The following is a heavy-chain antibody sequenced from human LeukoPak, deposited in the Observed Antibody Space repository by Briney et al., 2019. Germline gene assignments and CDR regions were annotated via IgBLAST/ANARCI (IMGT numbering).Heavy chain of an antibody. Sequence: GGSLRLSCATSTFTFSSYTMNWVRQAPGKGLEWVSSISPSGNSKYHADSVKGRFTISRDNAENSLYMQMNSLRAEDTGVYYCVRDFLGESGAGGYWGQGTLVTVSA. D-gene: IGHD3-10*01. CDR3: VRDFLGESGAGGY. CDR1: TFTFSSYT. V-gene: IGHV3-21*01. CDR2: ISPSGNSK. J-gene: IGHJ4*02.